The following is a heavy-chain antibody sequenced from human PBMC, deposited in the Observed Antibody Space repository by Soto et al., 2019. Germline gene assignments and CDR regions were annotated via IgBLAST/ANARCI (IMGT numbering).Heavy chain of an antibody. CDR3: ARGSQWLDPGRLMDV. V-gene: IGHV3-13*01. D-gene: IGHD6-19*01. Sequence: EVQLVESGGGLVQPGGSLRLSCAASGFTFSSYDMHWVRQATGKGLEWVSAIGTAGDTYYPGSVKGRFTISRENAKNSLYLQMNSLRAGDTAVYYCARGSQWLDPGRLMDVWGKGTTVTVSS. J-gene: IGHJ6*03. CDR2: IGTAGDT. CDR1: GFTFSSYD.